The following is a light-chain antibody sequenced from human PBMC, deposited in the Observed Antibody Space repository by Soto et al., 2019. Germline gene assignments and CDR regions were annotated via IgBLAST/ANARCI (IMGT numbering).Light chain of an antibody. CDR1: QSLVHSDGHTY. J-gene: IGKJ1*01. V-gene: IGKV2-24*01. CDR3: MQASQLRWT. CDR2: KIS. Sequence: DVVMTQTPLSSPVTLGQPASISCRSSQSLVHSDGHTYLSWLHQRPGQPPRLLIYKISKRFSGVPDRFSGSGAGTEFTLKISRVEAEDVGVYYCMQASQLRWTFGQGTKVEIK.